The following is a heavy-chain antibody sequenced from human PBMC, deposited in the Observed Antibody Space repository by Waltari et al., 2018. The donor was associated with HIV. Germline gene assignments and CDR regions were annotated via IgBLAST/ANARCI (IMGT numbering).Heavy chain of an antibody. CDR2: SRGSVGQI. CDR1: GFKFDDYD. J-gene: IGHJ3*02. V-gene: IGHV3-9*01. CDR3: AGRKSIIVVAGGNDDFEI. D-gene: IGHD3-22*01. Sequence: EVQLVESGGGVVQPGMSLRLSCVGTGFKFDDYDRSWVRQVPGKGLEGGEGSRGSVGQITYADSGKARFSMSRDNAKRSLFLEMNILRREDTAFYQCAGRKSIIVVAGGNDDFEIWGQGTKVTVSS.